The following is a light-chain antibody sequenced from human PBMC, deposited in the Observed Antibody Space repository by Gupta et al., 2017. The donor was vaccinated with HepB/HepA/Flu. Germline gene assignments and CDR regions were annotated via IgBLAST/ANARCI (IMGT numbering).Light chain of an antibody. V-gene: IGKV3-15*01. CDR1: QGVNRN. J-gene: IGKJ4*01. Sequence: ETVMTQSPATLSVSPGERATLSCLASQGVNRNVAWYQQKPGQAPRLLIYGASTRATGIPVRFSGSASGTDFTLTISRLQSEDSAIYHCQQDNTWPLTFGGGTKVEIK. CDR2: GAS. CDR3: QQDNTWPLT.